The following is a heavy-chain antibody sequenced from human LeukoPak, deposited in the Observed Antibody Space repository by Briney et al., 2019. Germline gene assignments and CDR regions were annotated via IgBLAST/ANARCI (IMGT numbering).Heavy chain of an antibody. J-gene: IGHJ4*02. CDR3: ARFRSPPRLFDY. CDR2: IYYSGST. V-gene: IGHV4-31*03. Sequence: PSETLSLTCTVSGGSISSGGYYWSWIRQHPGKGLEWIGYIYYSGSTYYNPSLKSRVTISVDTSKNQFSLKLSSVTAADTAVYYCARFRSPPRLFDYWGQGTLVTASS. D-gene: IGHD3-3*01. CDR1: GGSISSGGYY.